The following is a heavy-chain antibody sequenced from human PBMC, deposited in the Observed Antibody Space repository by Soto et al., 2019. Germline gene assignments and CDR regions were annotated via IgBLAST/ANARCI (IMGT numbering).Heavy chain of an antibody. CDR1: GGTFSSYA. J-gene: IGHJ5*02. V-gene: IGHV1-69*13. CDR3: ASRGPPTTPVFDP. D-gene: IGHD4-17*01. Sequence: SVKVSCNASGGTFSSYAISWVRQAPGQGLEWMGGIIPILGTANYAQKFQGRVTITADESTSTAYMELSSLRSEDTAVYYCASRGPPTTPVFDPWGQGTLVTVSS. CDR2: IIPILGTA.